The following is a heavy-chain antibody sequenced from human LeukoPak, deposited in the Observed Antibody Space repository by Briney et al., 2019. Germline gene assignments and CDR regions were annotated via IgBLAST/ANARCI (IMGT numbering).Heavy chain of an antibody. CDR3: AKDRASGYFDY. V-gene: IGHV3-74*01. D-gene: IGHD3-3*01. CDR1: GFTFSSYW. Sequence: GGSLRLSCGASGFTFSSYWMHWVRQVPGKGLAWVSRINPDGSYTSYADSVKGRFTISRDNAKNTLYLQMNSLRAEDTAVYYCAKDRASGYFDYWGQGTLVTVSS. CDR2: INPDGSYT. J-gene: IGHJ4*02.